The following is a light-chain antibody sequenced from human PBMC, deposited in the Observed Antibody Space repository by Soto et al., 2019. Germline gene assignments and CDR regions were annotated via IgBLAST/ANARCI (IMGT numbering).Light chain of an antibody. CDR1: QSIISY. CDR2: CAS. J-gene: IGKJ4*01. Sequence: EIQMTQSPSTLSASVGDRVTITCRASQSIISYLYWYQQKPGKAPRFLIYCASSLESGVPSRFIGSGSGTDFTLTISSLQPEDFATYYCQQCYSYPFTFGQGTKVESK. CDR3: QQCYSYPFT. V-gene: IGKV1-39*01.